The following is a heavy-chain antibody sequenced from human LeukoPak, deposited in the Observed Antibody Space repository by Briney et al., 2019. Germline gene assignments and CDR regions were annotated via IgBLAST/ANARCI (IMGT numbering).Heavy chain of an antibody. D-gene: IGHD6-13*01. CDR1: GFTFSSYE. V-gene: IGHV3-48*03. J-gene: IGHJ5*02. Sequence: GGSLRLSCAASGFTFSSYEMNWVRQAPGKGLEWVSYISSSGSTIYYADSVKVRFTISRDNAKNSLYLQMNSLRAEDTAVYYCARDGGIAAAPRDNWFDPWGQGTLVTVSS. CDR2: ISSSGSTI. CDR3: ARDGGIAAAPRDNWFDP.